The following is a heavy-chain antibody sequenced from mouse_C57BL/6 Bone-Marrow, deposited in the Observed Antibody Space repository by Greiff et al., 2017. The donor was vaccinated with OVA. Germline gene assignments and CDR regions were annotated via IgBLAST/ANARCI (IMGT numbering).Heavy chain of an antibody. CDR3: ARGSNYDWYFDV. CDR1: GYTFTNYW. J-gene: IGHJ1*03. Sequence: HFNHSGAELVRPGPSVKMSCKSSGYTFTNYWIGWAKQRPGHGLEWIGDIYPGGGYTNYNEKFKGKATLTADKSSSTAYMQFSSLTSEDSAIYYCARGSNYDWYFDVWGTGTTVTVSS. D-gene: IGHD2-5*01. CDR2: IYPGGGYT. V-gene: IGHV1-63*01.